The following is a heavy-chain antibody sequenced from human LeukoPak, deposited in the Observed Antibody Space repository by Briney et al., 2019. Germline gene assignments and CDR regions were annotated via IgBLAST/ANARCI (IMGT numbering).Heavy chain of an antibody. J-gene: IGHJ4*02. CDR3: ARDNMTFDY. D-gene: IGHD2-21*02. CDR2: IYTSGST. CDR1: GGSISSGSYY. Sequence: SQTLSLTCTVSGGSISSGSYYWSWIRQPAGKGLEWIGRIYTSGSTNYNPSLKSRVTISVDTSKNQFSLKLSSVTAADTAVYYCARDNMTFDYWGQGTLVTVS. V-gene: IGHV4-61*02.